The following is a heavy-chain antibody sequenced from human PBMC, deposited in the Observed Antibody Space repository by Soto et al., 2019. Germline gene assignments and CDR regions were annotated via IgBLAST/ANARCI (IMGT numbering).Heavy chain of an antibody. V-gene: IGHV4-34*01. Sequence: PSETLSLTCAVYGGSFSGYYWSWIRQPPGKGLEWIGEINHSGSTNYNPSLKSRVTISVDTSKNQFSLKLSSVTAADTAVYYCARVGGYSYGSDYWGQGTLVTSPQ. CDR1: GGSFSGYY. J-gene: IGHJ4*02. D-gene: IGHD5-18*01. CDR3: ARVGGYSYGSDY. CDR2: INHSGST.